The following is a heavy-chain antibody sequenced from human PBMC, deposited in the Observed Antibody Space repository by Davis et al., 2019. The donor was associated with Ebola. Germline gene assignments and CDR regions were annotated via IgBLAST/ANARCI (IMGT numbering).Heavy chain of an antibody. CDR3: TRDLKQPPPSYYYGMDV. V-gene: IGHV3-49*04. CDR2: IRSKAYGGKT. CDR1: GFTFGDYV. Sequence: GGSLRLSCTASGFTFGDYVMNWVRQAPGKGLEWVGFIRSKAYGGKTQYAASVNGRVTISRDDSKSIAYLQVNSLKTEDTAVYYCTRDLKQPPPSYYYGMDVWGQGTTVTVSS. D-gene: IGHD6-13*01. J-gene: IGHJ6*02.